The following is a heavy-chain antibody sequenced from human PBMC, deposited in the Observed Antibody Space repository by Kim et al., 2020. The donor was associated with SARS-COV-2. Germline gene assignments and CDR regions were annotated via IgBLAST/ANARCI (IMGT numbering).Heavy chain of an antibody. V-gene: IGHV3-21*01. CDR2: ISSSSSYI. D-gene: IGHD6-13*01. CDR3: ARGGDSSSWYSWSILWYGMDV. CDR1: GFTFSSYS. J-gene: IGHJ6*02. Sequence: GGSLRLSCAASGFTFSSYSMNWVRQAPGKGLEWVSSISSSSSYIYYADSVKGRFTISRDNAKNSLYLQMNSLRAEDTAVYYCARGGDSSSWYSWSILWYGMDVWGQGTTVTVSS.